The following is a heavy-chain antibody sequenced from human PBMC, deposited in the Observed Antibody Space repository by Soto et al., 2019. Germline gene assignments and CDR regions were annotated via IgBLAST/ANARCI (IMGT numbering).Heavy chain of an antibody. V-gene: IGHV4-39*02. Sequence: QLQLQESGPGLVKPSETLSLTCTVSGGSITSSSYYWGWIRQPPGKGLEWIGSIYYSGNTYYTPSRQXRXPXSXXTSKNQFSLKLSSVTAADTAVYYCAREGGRYCSRGSCQVDYWGQGTLVTVSS. CDR1: GGSITSSSYY. D-gene: IGHD2-15*01. J-gene: IGHJ4*02. CDR2: IYYSGNT. CDR3: AREGGRYCSRGSCQVDY.